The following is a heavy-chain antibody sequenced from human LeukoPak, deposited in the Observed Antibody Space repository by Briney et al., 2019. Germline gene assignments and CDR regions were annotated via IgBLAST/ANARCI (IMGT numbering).Heavy chain of an antibody. CDR1: GFNFNNYA. CDR3: AKGPKLGDGFHCDY. D-gene: IGHD5-24*01. CDR2: ISGSGGDT. V-gene: IGHV3-23*01. J-gene: IGHJ4*02. Sequence: GGSLRLSCAASGFNFNNYALSWVRKAPGKGLEWVSGISGSGGDTYYADSVKGRFTISRDISMNTLYLQMNSLRVEDTAVYYCAKGPKLGDGFHCDYWGQGTLVTVSS.